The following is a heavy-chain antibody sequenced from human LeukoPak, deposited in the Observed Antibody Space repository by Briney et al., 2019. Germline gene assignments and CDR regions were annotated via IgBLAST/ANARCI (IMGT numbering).Heavy chain of an antibody. J-gene: IGHJ6*02. CDR2: ISSSSSYI. CDR1: VLTFSSYS. CDR3: ARDSVTMVRGVSYYYYYGMDV. D-gene: IGHD3-10*01. V-gene: IGHV3-21*01. Sequence: GGSLRLSCVASVLTFSSYSMNWVRPAPGRGLEWVSSISSSSSYIYYADSVKGRFTISRDNAKNSLYLQMNSLRAEDTAVYYCARDSVTMVRGVSYYYYYGMDVWGQGTTVTVSS.